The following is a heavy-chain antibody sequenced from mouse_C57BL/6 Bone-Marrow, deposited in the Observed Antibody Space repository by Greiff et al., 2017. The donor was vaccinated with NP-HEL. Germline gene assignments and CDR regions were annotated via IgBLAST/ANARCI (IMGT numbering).Heavy chain of an antibody. CDR1: GFSLTSYG. CDR2: IWSGGST. J-gene: IGHJ3*01. CDR3: GKKGHYGLAY. D-gene: IGHD1-1*01. Sequence: QVQLQQSGPGLVQPAQSLSITCTVSGFSLTSYGVHWVRQPPGKGLEWLGVIWSGGSTDYNAAFISGLSISKDNSKSQVFFKMNRLQADDTAIYYCGKKGHYGLAYWGQGTLVTVSA. V-gene: IGHV2-4*01.